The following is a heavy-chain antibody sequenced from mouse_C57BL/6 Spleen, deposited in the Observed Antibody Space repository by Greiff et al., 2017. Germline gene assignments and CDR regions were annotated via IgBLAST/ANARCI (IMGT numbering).Heavy chain of an antibody. Sequence: KQPGAELVKPGASVKMSCKASGYTFTSYWITWVKQRPGQGLEWIGDIYPGSGSTNYNEKFKSKATLTVDTSSSTAYMQLSSLTSEDSAVYYCARRSNYSWFAYWGQGTLVTVSA. CDR1: GYTFTSYW. CDR3: ARRSNYSWFAY. CDR2: IYPGSGST. D-gene: IGHD2-5*01. J-gene: IGHJ3*01. V-gene: IGHV1-55*01.